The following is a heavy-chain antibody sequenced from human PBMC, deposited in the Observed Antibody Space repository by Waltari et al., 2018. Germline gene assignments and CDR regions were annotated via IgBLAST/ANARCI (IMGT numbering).Heavy chain of an antibody. J-gene: IGHJ6*02. V-gene: IGHV1-69*01. D-gene: IGHD2-15*01. Sequence: QVQLVQSGAEVKKPGSSVKVSCKASGGTFSSYAISWVRQAPGQGLEWMGGIIPIFGTANYAQKFQGRVTITADESTSTAYMELSSLRSEDTAVYYCARKRLAGVDYYYYYGMDVWGQGTTVTVSS. CDR3: ARKRLAGVDYYYYYGMDV. CDR2: IIPIFGTA. CDR1: GGTFSSYA.